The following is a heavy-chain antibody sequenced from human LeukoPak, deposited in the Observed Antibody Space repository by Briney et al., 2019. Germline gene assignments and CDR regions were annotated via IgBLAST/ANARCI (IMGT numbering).Heavy chain of an antibody. D-gene: IGHD2-15*01. CDR3: AREYCSGGSLGDTYYYYYMDV. CDR1: GGSFSGYY. Sequence: NPSETLSLTCAVYGGSFSGYYWSWIRQPPGKGLEWIGEINHSGSTNYNPSLKSRVTISVDTSKNQFSLKLSSVTAADTAVYYCAREYCSGGSLGDTYYYYYMDVWGKGTTVTVSS. J-gene: IGHJ6*03. CDR2: INHSGST. V-gene: IGHV4-34*01.